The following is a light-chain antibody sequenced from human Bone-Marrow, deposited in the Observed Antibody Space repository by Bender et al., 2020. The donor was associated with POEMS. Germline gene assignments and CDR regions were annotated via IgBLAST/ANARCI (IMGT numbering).Light chain of an antibody. CDR3: SSYSSNNNVEV. J-gene: IGLJ3*02. CDR1: SSDVGGYNY. CDR2: DVS. Sequence: QSALTQPASVSGSPGQSITISCTGTSSDVGGYNYVSWYQQHPGKAPKLIIYDVSNRPSGISDRFSGSKSGNTASLTISGLQPEDEADYYCSSYSSNNNVEVFGGGTKLTVL. V-gene: IGLV2-14*03.